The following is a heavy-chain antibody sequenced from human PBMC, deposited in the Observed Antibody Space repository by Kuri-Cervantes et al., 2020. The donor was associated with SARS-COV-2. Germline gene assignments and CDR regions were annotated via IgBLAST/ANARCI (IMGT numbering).Heavy chain of an antibody. CDR3: ARGGRFLQLAFDY. J-gene: IGHJ4*02. CDR2: ISPYNDKT. CDR1: GYTFISYG. V-gene: IGHV1-18*01. Sequence: ASVKVSCKASGYTFISYGITWVRQAPGQGLEWMGWISPYNDKTSYAEKFQGRVTMTTITSSTTAYMELRSLRSDDTAVYYCARGGRFLQLAFDYWGQGTLVTVSS. D-gene: IGHD6-6*01.